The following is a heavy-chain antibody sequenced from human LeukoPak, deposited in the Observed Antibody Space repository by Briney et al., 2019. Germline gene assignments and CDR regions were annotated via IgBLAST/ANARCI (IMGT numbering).Heavy chain of an antibody. J-gene: IGHJ4*02. CDR3: ARGYGLGSYYKFFDF. D-gene: IGHD3-10*01. Sequence: PGGSLRPSCAASGFTFSNYWMNWVRQPPVKGLEWIGYIYYSGSTNYNPSLKSRVTISLDTSKNQFSLKLSSVTAADTAVYYCARGYGLGSYYKFFDFWGQGTLVTVSS. CDR2: IYYSGST. V-gene: IGHV4-59*01. CDR1: GFTFSNYW.